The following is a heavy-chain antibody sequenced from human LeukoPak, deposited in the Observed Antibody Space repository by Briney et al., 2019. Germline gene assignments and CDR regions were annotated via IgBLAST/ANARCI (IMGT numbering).Heavy chain of an antibody. Sequence: ASVKVSCKTSGYPFTSFGVSWVRQAPGQGLEWMGWISPYNGNTNFAQRFQGRLTLTTDTSTSTVYMELRSLRSDDTAVYFCARARRVQVIPVAESAEYFERWGQGTLVTVSS. J-gene: IGHJ1*01. CDR3: ARARRVQVIPVAESAEYFER. V-gene: IGHV1-18*01. CDR1: GYPFTSFG. CDR2: ISPYNGNT. D-gene: IGHD2-2*01.